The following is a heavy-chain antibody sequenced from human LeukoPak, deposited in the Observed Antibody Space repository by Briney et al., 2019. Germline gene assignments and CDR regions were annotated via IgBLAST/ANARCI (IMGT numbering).Heavy chain of an antibody. CDR3: ASYDSSGWGGIDY. D-gene: IGHD6-19*01. Sequence: PSETLSLTCTVSGGSINSSSFYWAWIRQRRGKGLKWIRSNYCSGSTYYRPSLKSRPTIYVDTSKSQFFLKLSSVTATDTAVYYCASYDSSGWGGIDYWGQGALVTVS. CDR1: GGSINSSSFY. J-gene: IGHJ4*02. V-gene: IGHV4-39*01. CDR2: NYCSGST.